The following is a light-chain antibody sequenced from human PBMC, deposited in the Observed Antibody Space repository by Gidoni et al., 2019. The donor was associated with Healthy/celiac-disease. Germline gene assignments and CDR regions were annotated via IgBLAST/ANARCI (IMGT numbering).Light chain of an antibody. CDR2: EVS. CDR3: SSYTTRSTSVL. V-gene: IGLV2-14*01. J-gene: IGLJ2*01. Sequence: QSALTQPASVSGSPGQSITISCTGTTSDVGGYNHVSWYQQHPGKAPHLMIYEVSNRPSGVSNRFSGSKSGNTASLTISGLQAEDEAVYYCSSYTTRSTSVLFGGGTKLTVL. CDR1: TSDVGGYNH.